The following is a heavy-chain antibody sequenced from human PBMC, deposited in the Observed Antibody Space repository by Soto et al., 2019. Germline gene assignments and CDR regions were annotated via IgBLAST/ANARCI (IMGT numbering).Heavy chain of an antibody. J-gene: IGHJ4*02. CDR1: GGSISSYY. V-gene: IGHV4-59*01. Sequence: SETLSLTCTVSGGSISSYYWSWIRQPPGKGLEWIGYIYYSGSTNYNPSLKSRVTISVDTSKNQFSLKLSSVNAADTAVYYCARMTYCSGGSCYDYWGQGTLVTVSS. CDR3: ARMTYCSGGSCYDY. CDR2: IYYSGST. D-gene: IGHD2-15*01.